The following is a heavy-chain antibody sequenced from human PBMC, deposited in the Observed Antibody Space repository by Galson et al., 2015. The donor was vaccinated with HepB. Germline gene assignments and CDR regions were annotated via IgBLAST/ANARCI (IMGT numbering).Heavy chain of an antibody. J-gene: IGHJ4*02. CDR1: GYTFSIYW. CDR3: ALSTSGWYGGF. CDR2: IYPGDSDT. V-gene: IGHV5-51*01. Sequence: SGAEVKKPGESLKISCKGDGYTFSIYWIGWVRQMPGKGLEWMGTIYPGDSDTRYSPSFQGQVTISADKSISTAYLQWNSLKASDTAMYYCALSTSGWYGGFWGQGTLVTVSS. D-gene: IGHD6-19*01.